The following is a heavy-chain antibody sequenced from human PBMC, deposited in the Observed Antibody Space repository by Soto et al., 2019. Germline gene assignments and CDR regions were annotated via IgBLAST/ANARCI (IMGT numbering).Heavy chain of an antibody. J-gene: IGHJ4*02. CDR2: ISYDGSNK. CDR3: ARIGGDFWSGYYGNVDY. D-gene: IGHD3-3*01. Sequence: QVQLVESGGGVVQPGRSLRLSCAASGFTFSSYAMHWVRQAPGKGLEWVAVISYDGSNKYYADSVKGPFTISRDNSKNTLYLQMNSLRAEDTAVYYCARIGGDFWSGYYGNVDYWGQGTLVTVSS. CDR1: GFTFSSYA. V-gene: IGHV3-30-3*01.